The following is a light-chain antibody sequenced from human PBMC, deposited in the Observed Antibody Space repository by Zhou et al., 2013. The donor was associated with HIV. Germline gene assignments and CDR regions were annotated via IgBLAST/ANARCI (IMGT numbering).Light chain of an antibody. CDR3: QQSYKTPLT. CDR2: ASS. Sequence: DIQMTQSPSSLSASVGDRVSFTCRASHNIINYVNWYQVKPGTAPKLLIYASSSLQSGVPSRFSGSGSGTEFTLTITSLQAEDFATYFCQQSYKTPLTFGGGPRWKS. V-gene: IGKV1-39*01. CDR1: HNIINY. J-gene: IGKJ4*01.